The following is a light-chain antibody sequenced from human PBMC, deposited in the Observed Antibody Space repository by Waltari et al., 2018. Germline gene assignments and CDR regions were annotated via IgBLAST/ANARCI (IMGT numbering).Light chain of an antibody. CDR3: CSYAGSSTLV. J-gene: IGLJ2*01. CDR1: SSDVGVYNY. CDR2: DVT. Sequence: QSALTQPASVSGSPGQSITISCTGTSSDVGVYNYVSWYQQHTGKAPKLMIYDVTKRPSGVSDRFSGSKSGNTASLTISGLQAEDEADYYCCSYAGSSTLVFGGGTKLTVL. V-gene: IGLV2-23*02.